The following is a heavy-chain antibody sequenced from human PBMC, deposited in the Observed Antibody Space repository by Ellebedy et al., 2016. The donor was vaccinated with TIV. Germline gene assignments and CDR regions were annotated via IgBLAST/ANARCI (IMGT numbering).Heavy chain of an antibody. CDR2: LWFDGDNR. V-gene: IGHV3-33*08. D-gene: IGHD2-21*02. CDR3: AREFDDYFFDY. Sequence: GESLKISCAASGFTFGSYGMHWVRQAPGKGLEWVAGLWFDGDNRYYAASVKGRFTISRDNSKNTLYLQLNSLRPEDTAVYYCAREFDDYFFDYWGQGTLVTVSS. J-gene: IGHJ4*02. CDR1: GFTFGSYG.